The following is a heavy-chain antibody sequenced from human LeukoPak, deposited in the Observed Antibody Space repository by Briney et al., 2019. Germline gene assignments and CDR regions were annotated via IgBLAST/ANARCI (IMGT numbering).Heavy chain of an antibody. D-gene: IGHD3-10*01. Sequence: SVKVSCKASGGTLSSYAISWVRQAPGQGLEWMGRIIPILGIANYAQKFQGRVTITADKSTSTAYMELSSLRSEDTAVYYCARGHITMVREVIHNWFDPWGQGTLVTVSS. CDR2: IIPILGIA. CDR3: ARGHITMVREVIHNWFDP. V-gene: IGHV1-69*04. J-gene: IGHJ5*02. CDR1: GGTLSSYA.